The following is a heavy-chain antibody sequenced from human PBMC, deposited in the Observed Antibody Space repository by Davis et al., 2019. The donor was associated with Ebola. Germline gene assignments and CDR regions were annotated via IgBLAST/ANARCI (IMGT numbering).Heavy chain of an antibody. V-gene: IGHV4-61*01. J-gene: IGHJ5*02. D-gene: IGHD3-22*01. CDR1: GGSVSSGSYY. CDR3: ARFPVVVITSSVFDP. Sequence: SETLSLTCTVSGGSVSSGSYYWSWIRQPPGKGLEWIGYIYYSGSTNYNPSLKSRVTISVDTSKNQFSLKLSSVTAADTAVYYCARFPVVVITSSVFDPWGQGTLVTVSS. CDR2: IYYSGST.